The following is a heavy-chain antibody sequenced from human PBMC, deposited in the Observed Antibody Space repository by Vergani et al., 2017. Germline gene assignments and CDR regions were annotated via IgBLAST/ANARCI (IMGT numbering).Heavy chain of an antibody. CDR1: GFTSAGYA. Sequence: EEHLVESGGGLVTPGGSLRLSCVASGFTSAGYAMHWVRQAPGKGLEWVAGMSWNINSIGYADSVKGRFTISRDNDKNSLYFQMNSLRAEDTALYYCAKDLGTSSGGGWFDPWGQGTLVTVSS. J-gene: IGHJ5*02. V-gene: IGHV3-9*02. CDR3: AKDLGTSSGGGWFDP. CDR2: MSWNINSI. D-gene: IGHD6-6*01.